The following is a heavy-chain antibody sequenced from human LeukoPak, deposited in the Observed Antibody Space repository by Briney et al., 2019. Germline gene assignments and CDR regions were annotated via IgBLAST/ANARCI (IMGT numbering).Heavy chain of an antibody. Sequence: PGGSLRLSCAASGFTFSNAWMSWVRQAPGKGLEWVGRIKSKTDGGTTDYAAPVKGRFTISRDDSKNTLYLQMNSLKTEDTAVYYCTTSAYSGIAAAGTAEPFGYFQHWGQGTLVTVSS. V-gene: IGHV3-15*01. CDR3: TTSAYSGIAAAGTAEPFGYFQH. D-gene: IGHD6-13*01. CDR2: IKSKTDGGTT. CDR1: GFTFSNAW. J-gene: IGHJ1*01.